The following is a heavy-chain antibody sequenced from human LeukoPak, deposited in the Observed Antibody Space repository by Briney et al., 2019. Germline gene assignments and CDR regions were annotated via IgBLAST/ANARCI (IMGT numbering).Heavy chain of an antibody. CDR3: ARYFDWFGSYFDY. CDR1: GGSISSGSYC. Sequence: PSETLSLTCTVSGGSISSGSYCWSWIRRPAGKGLEWIGRIYTSGSTNYNPSLKSRVTISVDTSKNQFSLKLSSVTAADTAVYYCARYFDWFGSYFDYWGQGTLVTVSS. D-gene: IGHD3-9*01. CDR2: IYTSGST. J-gene: IGHJ4*02. V-gene: IGHV4-61*02.